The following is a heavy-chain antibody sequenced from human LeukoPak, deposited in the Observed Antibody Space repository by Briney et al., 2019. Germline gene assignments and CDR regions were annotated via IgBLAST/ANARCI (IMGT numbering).Heavy chain of an antibody. V-gene: IGHV3-7*04. Sequence: PGGSLRLSCAASGFTFSSYAMSWVRQAPGKGLEWVANIKQDGSEKYYVDSVKGRFAISRDNAKNSLYLQMNSLRAEDTAVYYCTGETYYFAHWGQGALVTVSS. CDR3: TGETYYFAH. CDR1: GFTFSSYA. CDR2: IKQDGSEK. J-gene: IGHJ4*02.